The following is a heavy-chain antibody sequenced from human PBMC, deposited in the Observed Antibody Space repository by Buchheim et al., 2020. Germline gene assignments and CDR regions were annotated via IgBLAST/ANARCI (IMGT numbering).Heavy chain of an antibody. V-gene: IGHV1-69*04. D-gene: IGHD5-24*01. CDR2: IIPILGIA. J-gene: IGHJ6*02. CDR1: GGTFSSYA. CDR3: ARTTFRDCYINYYGMDV. Sequence: QVQLVQSGAEVKKPGSSVKVSCKASGGTFSSYAISWVRQAPGQGLEWMGRIIPILGIANYAQKFQGRVTITADKSTSTAYIELSSLRSEDTAVYYCARTTFRDCYINYYGMDVWGQGTT.